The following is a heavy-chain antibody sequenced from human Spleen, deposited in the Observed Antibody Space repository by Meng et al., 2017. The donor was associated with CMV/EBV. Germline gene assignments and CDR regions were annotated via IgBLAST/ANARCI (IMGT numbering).Heavy chain of an antibody. CDR3: ARGSWVYSDDDETTGLDY. J-gene: IGHJ4*02. CDR2: INHSGST. D-gene: IGHD5-12*01. V-gene: IGHV4-34*01. CDR1: SFSGPY. Sequence: SFSGPYWSLLRQPPGKGLEWIGEINHSGSTNYNPSLKSRVTISVDASKNQFSLKLTSVTAADTAVYYCARGSWVYSDDDETTGLDYWGPGTLVTVSS.